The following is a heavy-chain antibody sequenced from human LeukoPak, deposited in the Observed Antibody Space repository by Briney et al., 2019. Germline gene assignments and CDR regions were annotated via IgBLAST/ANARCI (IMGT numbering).Heavy chain of an antibody. J-gene: IGHJ5*02. Sequence: SETLSLTCTVSGGAISGYYWSWIRQPPGRGLEWIGYISYTRSTNYNPSLMSRVTISLDTSKNQFSLKLNSLTAADTAVYYCALWFGAPFNWFDPWGQGTLVTVSS. V-gene: IGHV4-59*01. D-gene: IGHD3-10*01. CDR1: GGAISGYY. CDR2: ISYTRST. CDR3: ALWFGAPFNWFDP.